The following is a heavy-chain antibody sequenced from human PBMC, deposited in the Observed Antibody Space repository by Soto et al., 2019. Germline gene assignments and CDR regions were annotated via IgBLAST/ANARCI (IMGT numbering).Heavy chain of an antibody. V-gene: IGHV3-23*01. D-gene: IGHD4-17*01. J-gene: IGHJ6*02. CDR3: VRDSFTVTPGIYYGLDV. Sequence: PGGSLRLSCAASGFTFPNYAMTWVRQAPGKGLEWVSIISSSGGTTYYADSVKGRFTISRDNSKNTMSLQMNSLRAADTAVYYCVRDSFTVTPGIYYGLDVWGQGTTVTLSS. CDR2: ISSSGGTT. CDR1: GFTFPNYA.